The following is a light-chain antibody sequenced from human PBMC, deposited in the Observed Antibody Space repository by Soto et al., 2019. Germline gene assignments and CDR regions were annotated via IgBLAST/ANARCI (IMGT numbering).Light chain of an antibody. CDR2: DTS. J-gene: IGKJ4*01. CDR1: QSVGNF. V-gene: IGKV3-11*01. Sequence: EIVLTQSPGTLSLSPGERASLSCRASQSVGNFLVWYQQKPGQAPSLLIYDTSNRATGIPVRFSGSGSGTDFTLTISSLEPEDFAIYYCQQYGNWPLTFGGGAKVEIK. CDR3: QQYGNWPLT.